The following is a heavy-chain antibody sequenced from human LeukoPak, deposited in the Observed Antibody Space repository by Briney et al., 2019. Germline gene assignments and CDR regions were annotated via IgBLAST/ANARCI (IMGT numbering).Heavy chain of an antibody. J-gene: IGHJ4*02. D-gene: IGHD5-24*01. V-gene: IGHV4-61*02. CDR1: GGSISSGSYY. Sequence: PSQTLSLTCTVSGGSISSGSYYWSWIRQPAGKGLEWIGRIYTSGSTNYNPSLKSRVTISVDTSKNQFSLKLSSVTTADTAVYYCARDQAGYNFYWGQGTLVTVSS. CDR2: IYTSGST. CDR3: ARDQAGYNFY.